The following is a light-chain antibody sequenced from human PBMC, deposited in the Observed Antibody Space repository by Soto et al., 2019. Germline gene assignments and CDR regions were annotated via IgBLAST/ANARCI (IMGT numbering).Light chain of an antibody. J-gene: IGLJ2*01. Sequence: QAVVTQPASVSGSPGQSITISCTGTSSDVGSYNLVSWYQQYPDKAPKLIIYEGSKRPSGVSNRFSGSKSGNTASLTISGLQAEDEADYYCCSFALGSTLIFGGGTQLTVL. CDR1: SSDVGSYNL. CDR3: CSFALGSTLI. V-gene: IGLV2-23*01. CDR2: EGS.